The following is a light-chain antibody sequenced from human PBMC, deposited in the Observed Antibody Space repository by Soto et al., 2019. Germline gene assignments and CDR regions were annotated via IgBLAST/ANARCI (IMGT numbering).Light chain of an antibody. V-gene: IGLV1-44*01. CDR1: SSNIGSNT. Sequence: QSVLTQPPSASGTPGQRVTISCSGSSSNIGSNTVNWYQQLPGTAPKLLIYSNNQRPSGVPVRFSGSKSGTSASLAISGLQSEDEADYYCAAWADSLNGWVFGGGTKLTVL. CDR3: AAWADSLNGWV. J-gene: IGLJ3*02. CDR2: SNN.